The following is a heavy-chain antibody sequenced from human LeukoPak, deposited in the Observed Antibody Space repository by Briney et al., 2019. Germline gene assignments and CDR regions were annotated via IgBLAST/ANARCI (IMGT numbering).Heavy chain of an antibody. CDR1: GGTFSSYA. Sequence: GASVKVSCKASGGTFSSYAISWVRQAPGQGLEWMGGIIPIFGTPNYAQQFQGRVTITADESTSTAYMELSSLRSEDTAVYYCARDGGSSGWYFCVYWGQGALVTVSS. CDR3: ARDGGSSGWYFCVY. CDR2: IIPIFGTP. J-gene: IGHJ4*02. D-gene: IGHD6-19*01. V-gene: IGHV1-69*13.